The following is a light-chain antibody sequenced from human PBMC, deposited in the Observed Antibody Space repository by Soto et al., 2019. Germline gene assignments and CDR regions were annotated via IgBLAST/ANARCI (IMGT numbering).Light chain of an antibody. J-gene: IGKJ1*01. CDR1: QSVSNSY. CDR2: GAS. V-gene: IGKV3D-20*02. CDR3: QQRSIWPPWT. Sequence: IVLPQSPVPLSLSPGDCATLSCRASQSVSNSYLAWYQQKPGQAPRLLIYGASSRATGIPDRFSGSGSGTDFSLTFSSLEPEDFAIYYCQQRSIWPPWTFGQGTKVDIK.